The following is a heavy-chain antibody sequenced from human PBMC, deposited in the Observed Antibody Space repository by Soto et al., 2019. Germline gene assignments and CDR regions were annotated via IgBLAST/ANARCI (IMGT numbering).Heavy chain of an antibody. CDR1: GYTFTSYY. CDR2: INPSGGST. CDR3: AGTYYDFWSGYYPYGMDV. D-gene: IGHD3-3*01. V-gene: IGHV1-46*01. J-gene: IGHJ6*02. Sequence: ASVQVSCKASGYTFTSYYMHWVRQAPGHGLEWMGIINPSGGSTSYAQKFQGRVTMTRDTSTSTVYMELSSLRSEDTAVYYCAGTYYDFWSGYYPYGMDVWGQGTTVTVSS.